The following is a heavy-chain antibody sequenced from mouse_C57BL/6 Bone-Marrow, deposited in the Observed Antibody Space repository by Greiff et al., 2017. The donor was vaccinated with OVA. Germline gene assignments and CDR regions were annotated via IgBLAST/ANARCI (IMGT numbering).Heavy chain of an antibody. J-gene: IGHJ3*01. Sequence: VQLQQPGAELVKPGASVKLSCKASGYTFTSYWMQWVKQRPGQGLEWIGEIDPSDSYTNYNQKFKGKATLTVDTSSSTSYMQLSSLTSEDSAFYSCAREGQLRPFAYWGQGTLVTVSA. V-gene: IGHV1-50*01. D-gene: IGHD3-2*02. CDR3: AREGQLRPFAY. CDR1: GYTFTSYW. CDR2: IDPSDSYT.